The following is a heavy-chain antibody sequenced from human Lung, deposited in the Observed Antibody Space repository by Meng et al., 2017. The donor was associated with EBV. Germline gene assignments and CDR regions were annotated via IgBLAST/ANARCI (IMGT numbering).Heavy chain of an antibody. D-gene: IGHD2-2*01. CDR1: GYTITDYY. V-gene: IGHV1-2*06. J-gene: IGHJ5*01. CDR2: ISPNSGDT. Sequence: QVQLVQPGAEVKKPXXXXXXXCQGSGYTITDYYLHWARQAPGQGLEWMGRISPNSGDTNYAQNFQGRVTMTRDTSISTAYMELNRLGSDDTAIYYCARSRETSNTSWGWFDSWGQGTLGTVSS. CDR3: ARSRETSNTSWGWFDS.